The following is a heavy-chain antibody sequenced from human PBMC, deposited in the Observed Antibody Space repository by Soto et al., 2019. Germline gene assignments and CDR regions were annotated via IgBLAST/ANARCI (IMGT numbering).Heavy chain of an antibody. Sequence: PGGSLRLSCAASGFTFSSYSMNWVRHAPGKGLEWVSYISSSSSTIYYADSVKGRFTISRDNAKNSLYLQMNSLRDEDTAVYYCARDIFYESRGYYYGNWFDPWGQGTLVTVSS. V-gene: IGHV3-48*02. CDR2: ISSSSSTI. CDR3: ARDIFYESRGYYYGNWFDP. CDR1: GFTFSSYS. D-gene: IGHD3-22*01. J-gene: IGHJ5*02.